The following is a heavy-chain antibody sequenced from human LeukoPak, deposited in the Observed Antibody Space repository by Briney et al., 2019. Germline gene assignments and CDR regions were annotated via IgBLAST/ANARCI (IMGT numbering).Heavy chain of an antibody. CDR1: GYTFTNYY. CDR3: ARTLDSGSYSSGWN. D-gene: IGHD1-26*01. Sequence: ASVKVSCKASGYTFTNYYMHWVRQAPGQGLEWMGRINPNSGGTNYAQKFQGRVTMTRDTSISTAYMELSRLRSDDTAVYYCARTLDSGSYSSGWNWGQGTLVTVSS. CDR2: INPNSGGT. J-gene: IGHJ4*02. V-gene: IGHV1-2*06.